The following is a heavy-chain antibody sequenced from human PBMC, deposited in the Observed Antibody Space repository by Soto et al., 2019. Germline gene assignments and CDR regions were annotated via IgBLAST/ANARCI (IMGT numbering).Heavy chain of an antibody. J-gene: IGHJ4*02. D-gene: IGHD3-9*01. V-gene: IGHV3-23*01. CDR2: ISGSGDFT. CDR3: AKNQNDILDF. Sequence: EVQLLGSGGGLVQPGESLRLSCAASGFTFSNSSMSWVRQAPGKGLEWVSVISGSGDFTFYVDSVKGRFPISRDNSKNTLYLQMNTLRAEDTAVYFCAKNQNDILDFWGQGTLVTVSS. CDR1: GFTFSNSS.